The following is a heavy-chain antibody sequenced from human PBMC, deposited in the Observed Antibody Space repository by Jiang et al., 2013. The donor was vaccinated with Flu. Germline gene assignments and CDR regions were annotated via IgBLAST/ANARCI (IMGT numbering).Heavy chain of an antibody. Sequence: LLKPSETLSLTCAVSGAYISTYYWTWIRQPPGKGLEWIGYIYYSESANYNPSLKSRVTISVDTSKNQFSLKLSPVTAADTAVYYCARGHHGLEVWGQGTTVTVSS. CDR2: IYYSESA. CDR3: ARGHHGLEV. V-gene: IGHV4-59*01. J-gene: IGHJ6*02. CDR1: GAYISTYY.